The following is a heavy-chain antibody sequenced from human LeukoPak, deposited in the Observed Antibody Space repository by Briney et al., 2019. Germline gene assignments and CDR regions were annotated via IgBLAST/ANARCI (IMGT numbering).Heavy chain of an antibody. CDR3: ARGLGSYDSSELTWPMISF. V-gene: IGHV1-8*01. CDR2: MNPDSGDT. CDR1: GYTFSSYE. J-gene: IGHJ4*02. D-gene: IGHD3-22*01. Sequence: GASVKVSCKASGYTFSSYEINWVRQATGHGLEWMGWMNPDSGDTAYAQKFQGRITMTRSTSITTAYMELSSLRPGDTAVYYCARGLGSYDSSELTWPMISFWGQGTQVTVSS.